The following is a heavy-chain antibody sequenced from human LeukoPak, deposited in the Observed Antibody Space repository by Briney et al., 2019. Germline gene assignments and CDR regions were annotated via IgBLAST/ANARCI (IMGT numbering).Heavy chain of an antibody. V-gene: IGHV4-31*03. D-gene: IGHD3-10*01. J-gene: IGHJ6*02. Sequence: SETLSLICTVSGGSISSGGYYWSWIRQHPGKGLEWIGYIHYSGSTYYNPSLKSRVTISVDTSKNQFSLKLSSVTAADTAVYYCARGSGRLAQEDYYYGMDVWGQGTTVTVSS. CDR2: IHYSGST. CDR1: GGSISSGGYY. CDR3: ARGSGRLAQEDYYYGMDV.